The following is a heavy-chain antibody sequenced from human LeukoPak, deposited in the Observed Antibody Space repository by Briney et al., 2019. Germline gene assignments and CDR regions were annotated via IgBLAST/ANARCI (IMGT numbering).Heavy chain of an antibody. J-gene: IGHJ6*02. V-gene: IGHV3-7*01. Sequence: PGGSLRLSCAASEFSFSSHGMSWVRQAPGKGLEWVANIKQDGSEKYYVDSVKGRFTISRDNAKNSLYLQMNSLRAEDTAVYYCARYSGYDGPAYYYYGMDVWGQGTTVTVSS. CDR3: ARYSGYDGPAYYYYGMDV. CDR1: EFSFSSHG. CDR2: IKQDGSEK. D-gene: IGHD5-12*01.